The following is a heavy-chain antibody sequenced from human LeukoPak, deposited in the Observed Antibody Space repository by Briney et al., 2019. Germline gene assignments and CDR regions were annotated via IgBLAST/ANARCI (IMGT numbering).Heavy chain of an antibody. Sequence: MTGGSLRLSCAGAGFTFRSYTMNWVRLAPGEGLEWVSSISPSGNSVYHADSVKGRFTISRDNAKNSLYLQMNSLTAEDTAVYYCVRDFLGESGAGGYWGQGTLVTVSS. CDR3: VRDFLGESGAGGY. D-gene: IGHD3-10*01. V-gene: IGHV3-21*01. J-gene: IGHJ4*02. CDR1: GFTFRSYT. CDR2: ISPSGNSV.